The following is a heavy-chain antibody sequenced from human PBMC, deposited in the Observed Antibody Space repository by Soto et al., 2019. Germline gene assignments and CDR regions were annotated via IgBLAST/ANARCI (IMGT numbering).Heavy chain of an antibody. J-gene: IGHJ4*02. CDR3: ARTETYSYAEYYFDY. Sequence: GASVKVSCKASGGTFSSYAISWVRQAPGQGLEWMGWISAYNGNTNYAQKFQGRVTMTTDTSTSTAYMELRSLRSDDTAVYYCARTETYSYAEYYFDYWGQGTLVTVSS. CDR1: GGTFSSYA. CDR2: ISAYNGNT. D-gene: IGHD5-18*01. V-gene: IGHV1-18*01.